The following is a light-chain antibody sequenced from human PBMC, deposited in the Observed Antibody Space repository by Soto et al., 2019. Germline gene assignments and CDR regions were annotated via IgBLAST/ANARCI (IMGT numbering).Light chain of an antibody. V-gene: IGKV2-28*01. CDR1: QSLLHSNGYNY. CDR3: MQALQTPRT. Sequence: DIVMTQSPLSLPVTPGEPASISCRSSQSLLHSNGYNYLDWYLQKPGQSPQLLIYLGSTRASGVXDXSSGSGSGTDFTLKISRVEAEDVGVYYCMQALQTPRTFGGGTKVEIK. CDR2: LGS. J-gene: IGKJ4*01.